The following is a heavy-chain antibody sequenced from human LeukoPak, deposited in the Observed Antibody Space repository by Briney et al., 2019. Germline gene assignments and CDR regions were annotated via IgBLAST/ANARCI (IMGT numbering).Heavy chain of an antibody. CDR1: GFTFSSYA. CDR2: ISYDGSNK. J-gene: IGHJ4*02. V-gene: IGHV3-30*18. D-gene: IGHD4-17*01. Sequence: GGSLRLSCAASGFTFSSYAMHWVRQAPGKGLEWVAVISYDGSNKYYADSVKGRFTISRDNSKNTLYLQMNSLRAEDTAVYYCAKSYGRRRYFDYWGQGTLVTVSS. CDR3: AKSYGRRRYFDY.